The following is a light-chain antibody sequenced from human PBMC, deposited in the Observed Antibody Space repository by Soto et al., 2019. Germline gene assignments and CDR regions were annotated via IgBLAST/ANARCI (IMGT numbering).Light chain of an antibody. Sequence: QSAPTQPASVSGSPGQSITISCTGTRSDIGGYNYVSWYQQHPGKAPKLMIYEVSHRPSGVSNRFSGSKSGSTASLTISGLQAEDEADYYCSSYTPTRSYVFGTGTKVTVL. CDR1: RSDIGGYNY. V-gene: IGLV2-14*01. CDR3: SSYTPTRSYV. J-gene: IGLJ1*01. CDR2: EVS.